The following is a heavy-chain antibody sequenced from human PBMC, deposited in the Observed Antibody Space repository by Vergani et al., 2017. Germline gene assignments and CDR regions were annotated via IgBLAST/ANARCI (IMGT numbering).Heavy chain of an antibody. Sequence: QVQLVQSGAEVKKPGSSVKVSCKASGGTFSSYAISWVRQAPGQGLEWMGRIIPIFGTANYAQKFQGRVTITADESTSTAYMELSSLRSEDTAVYYCAGDLGIGATADYYYYGMDVWGQGTTVTVSS. V-gene: IGHV1-69*18. D-gene: IGHD5-12*01. CDR1: GGTFSSYA. CDR2: IIPIFGTA. J-gene: IGHJ6*02. CDR3: AGDLGIGATADYYYYGMDV.